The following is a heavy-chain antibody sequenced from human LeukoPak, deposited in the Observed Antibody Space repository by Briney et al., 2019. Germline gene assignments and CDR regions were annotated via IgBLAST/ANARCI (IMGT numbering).Heavy chain of an antibody. V-gene: IGHV1-2*02. J-gene: IGHJ4*02. CDR3: ARDLGQSRWLRFVDY. CDR2: INPNSGGT. D-gene: IGHD5-12*01. Sequence: ASVKVSCKASGYTFTGYYMHWVRQALGQGLEWMGWINPNSGGTNYAQKFQGRVTMTRDTSISTAYMELSRLRSDDTAVYYCARDLGQSRWLRFVDYWGQGTLVTVSS. CDR1: GYTFTGYY.